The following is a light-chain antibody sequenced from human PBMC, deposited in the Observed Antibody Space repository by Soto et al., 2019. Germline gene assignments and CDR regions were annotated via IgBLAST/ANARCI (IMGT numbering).Light chain of an antibody. CDR1: QSVSSSY. Sequence: EIVLPQSPGTLSLSPGERATLSCRASQSVSSSYLAWYQQKPGQAPRRLIYGASSRATGIPDRFSGSGAGTAFTLTISRLEPEDFAVYYCQQYGSSPLITFGQGTRLEI. CDR3: QQYGSSPLIT. V-gene: IGKV3-20*01. CDR2: GAS. J-gene: IGKJ5*01.